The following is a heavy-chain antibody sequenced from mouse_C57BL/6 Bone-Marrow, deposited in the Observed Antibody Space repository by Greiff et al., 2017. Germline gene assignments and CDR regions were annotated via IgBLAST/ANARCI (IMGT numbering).Heavy chain of an antibody. V-gene: IGHV1-81*01. Sequence: QVQLKQSGAELARPGASVKLSCKASGYTFTSYGISWVKQRTGQGLEWIGEIYPRSGNTYYNEKFKGKATLTADKSSSTAYMELRSLTSEYSAVYFCARWCYWYFDVWGTGTTVTVSS. D-gene: IGHD1-1*02. CDR3: ARWCYWYFDV. J-gene: IGHJ1*03. CDR1: GYTFTSYG. CDR2: IYPRSGNT.